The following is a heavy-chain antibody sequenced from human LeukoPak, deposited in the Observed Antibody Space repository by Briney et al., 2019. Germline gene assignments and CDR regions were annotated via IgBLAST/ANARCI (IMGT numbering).Heavy chain of an antibody. J-gene: IGHJ4*02. V-gene: IGHV3-23*01. CDR2: ISGSDDST. CDR1: GFTLSTYA. Sequence: PGGSLRLSCAASGFTLSTYAMSWVRQAPGKGLEWVSVISGSDDSTYYADSVKGRFTISRDNSKNTLYLQMNSLRAEDTAVYYCAKSFSIVPRWFDYWGQGTLITVSS. D-gene: IGHD2/OR15-2a*01. CDR3: AKSFSIVPRWFDY.